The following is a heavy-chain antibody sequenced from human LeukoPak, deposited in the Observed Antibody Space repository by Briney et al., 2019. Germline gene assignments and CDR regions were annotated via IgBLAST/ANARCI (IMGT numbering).Heavy chain of an antibody. CDR2: VYHSGST. Sequence: PSETLSLTCTVSGGSISGSSYYWGWIRQPPGKGLEWIGYVYHSGSTYYNPSLKSRVTISVDRSKNQFSLKLSSVTAADTAVYYCARGVYYDYVWGSYRLGWFDPWGQGTLVIVSS. J-gene: IGHJ5*02. CDR3: ARGVYYDYVWGSYRLGWFDP. V-gene: IGHV4-30-2*01. CDR1: GGSISGSSYY. D-gene: IGHD3-16*02.